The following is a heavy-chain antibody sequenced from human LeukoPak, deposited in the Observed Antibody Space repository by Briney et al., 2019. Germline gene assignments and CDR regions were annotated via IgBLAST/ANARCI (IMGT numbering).Heavy chain of an antibody. D-gene: IGHD6-6*01. Sequence: SETLSLTCTVSGGSISTSSYSWGWIRQPPGKGLEWIGTIYYTGSTNYNPSLKSRVTISVDKSKNQFSLKLSSVTAADTAVYYCARDSEYSSSSYYYYYMDVWGKGTTVTVSS. CDR2: IYYTGST. CDR1: GGSISTSSYS. J-gene: IGHJ6*03. CDR3: ARDSEYSSSSYYYYYMDV. V-gene: IGHV4-39*07.